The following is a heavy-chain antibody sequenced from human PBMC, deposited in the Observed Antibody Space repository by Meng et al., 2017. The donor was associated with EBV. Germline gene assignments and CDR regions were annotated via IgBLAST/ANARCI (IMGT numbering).Heavy chain of an antibody. D-gene: IGHD3-22*01. Sequence: HRVQSGAEGEKPVASVKVSCNASGYTFTSYGSSWVRQAPGQGLEWMGWISAYNGNTNYAQKLQGRVTMTTYTSTRTAYMELRSLRSDDTAVYYCARDGRLYDTPSPFDYWGQGTLVTVSS. CDR2: ISAYNGNT. V-gene: IGHV1-18*01. J-gene: IGHJ4*02. CDR1: GYTFTSYG. CDR3: ARDGRLYDTPSPFDY.